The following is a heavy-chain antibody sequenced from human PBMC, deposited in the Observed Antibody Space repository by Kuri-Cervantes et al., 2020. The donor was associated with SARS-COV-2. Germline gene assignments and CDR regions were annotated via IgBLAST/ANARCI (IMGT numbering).Heavy chain of an antibody. V-gene: IGHV3-48*03. J-gene: IGHJ4*02. CDR1: GFTFSSYE. Sequence: GESLKISCAASGFTFSSYEMNWVRQAPGKGLEWVSYISSSGSTIYYADSVEGRFTISRDNAKNSLYLQMNSLRAEDTAVYYCATGVNHGGLTIFGVVIPPFDYWGQGTLVTVSS. D-gene: IGHD3-3*01. CDR2: ISSSGSTI. CDR3: ATGVNHGGLTIFGVVIPPFDY.